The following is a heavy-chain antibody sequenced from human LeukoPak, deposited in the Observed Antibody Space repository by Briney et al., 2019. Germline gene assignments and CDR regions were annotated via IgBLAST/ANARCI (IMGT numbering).Heavy chain of an antibody. Sequence: GESLKISCKGSGYTFTSYWINWVRQMPGKGLDWMGIIYPGESETRYSPSFQGQVTISADRSITTVYLQWSSLKASDTAMYYCARLYGDYALDYWGQGTLVTVSS. J-gene: IGHJ4*02. CDR2: IYPGESET. CDR1: GYTFTSYW. D-gene: IGHD4-17*01. CDR3: ARLYGDYALDY. V-gene: IGHV5-51*01.